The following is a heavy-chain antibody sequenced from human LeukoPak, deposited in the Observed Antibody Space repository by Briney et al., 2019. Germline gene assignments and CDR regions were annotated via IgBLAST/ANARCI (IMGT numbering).Heavy chain of an antibody. CDR3: ARDPTYYYGPYAFDI. CDR2: ISYDGSNK. CDR1: GFTFSSYA. D-gene: IGHD3-10*01. Sequence: GGSLRLSCAASGFTFSSYAMHWVRQAPGKGLEWVAVISYDGSNKYYADSVKGRFTISRDNSKNTLYLQMNSLRAEDTAVYYCARDPTYYYGPYAFDIWGQGTMVTVSS. J-gene: IGHJ3*02. V-gene: IGHV3-30-3*01.